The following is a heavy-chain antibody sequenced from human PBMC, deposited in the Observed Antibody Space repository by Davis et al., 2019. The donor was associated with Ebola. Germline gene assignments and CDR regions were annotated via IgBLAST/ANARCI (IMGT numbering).Heavy chain of an antibody. D-gene: IGHD5-18*01. Sequence: ASVKVSCKASGYTFTSYYMHWVRQATGQGLEWMGWMNPNSGNTGYAQKFQGRVTMTRDTSISTAYMELSRLRSDDTAVYYCATFVDTSSDYWGQGTLVTVSS. CDR2: MNPNSGNT. CDR3: ATFVDTSSDY. J-gene: IGHJ4*02. V-gene: IGHV1-2*02. CDR1: GYTFTSYY.